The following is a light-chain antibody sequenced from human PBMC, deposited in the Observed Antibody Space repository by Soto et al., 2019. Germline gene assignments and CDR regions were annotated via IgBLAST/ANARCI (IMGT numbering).Light chain of an antibody. CDR1: RSISSY. CDR2: GAS. Sequence: ETVMTQSPATLSVSPGGRATLSCRASRSISSYLAWYQQKPGQPPRLLIYGASTRATGIPARFSGSGSGTEFTLTISSLQSEDFALYYCQQYNNWPPWTFGQGTKVDIK. CDR3: QQYNNWPPWT. J-gene: IGKJ1*01. V-gene: IGKV3-15*01.